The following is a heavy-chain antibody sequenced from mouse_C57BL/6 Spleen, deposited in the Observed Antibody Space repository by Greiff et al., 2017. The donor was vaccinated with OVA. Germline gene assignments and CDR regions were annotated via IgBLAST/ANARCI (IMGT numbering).Heavy chain of an antibody. Sequence: QVQLQQPGAELVKPGASVKLSCKASGYTFTSYWMQWVKQRPGQGLEWIGEIDPSDSYTNYNQKFKGKATLTVDTPSSTAYMQLSSLTSEDSAVYYCARTTVVAPMDYWGQGTSVTVSS. J-gene: IGHJ4*01. V-gene: IGHV1-50*01. CDR3: ARTTVVAPMDY. CDR2: IDPSDSYT. CDR1: GYTFTSYW. D-gene: IGHD1-1*01.